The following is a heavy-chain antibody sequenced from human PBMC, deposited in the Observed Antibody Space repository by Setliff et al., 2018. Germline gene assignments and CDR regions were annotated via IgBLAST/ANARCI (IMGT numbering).Heavy chain of an antibody. V-gene: IGHV3-30*02. J-gene: IGHJ4*02. CDR2: IRYDGSYK. Sequence: GGSLRLSCVASGFAFSTYGMHWVRQAPGKGLELVAFIRYDGSYKYYEDSVKGRFTISRDNSENTLDLQMNSLRVEDTALYYCAKVKKQLIRGSGFDYWGQGTLVTVSS. CDR1: GFAFSTYG. D-gene: IGHD1-1*01. CDR3: AKVKKQLIRGSGFDY.